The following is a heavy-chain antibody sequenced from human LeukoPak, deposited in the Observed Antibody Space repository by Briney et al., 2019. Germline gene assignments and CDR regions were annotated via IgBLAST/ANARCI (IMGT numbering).Heavy chain of an antibody. Sequence: ASVKVSCKASGYTFTSYDINWVRQAPGQGLEWMGWMNPNSGNRRYAQSFQGRVIMTTDTPISTAYMELSSLTSQDTAIYFCARAGVAATGLDYWSQGTLVTVSS. CDR3: ARAGVAATGLDY. D-gene: IGHD2-15*01. CDR1: GYTFTSYD. V-gene: IGHV1-8*01. CDR2: MNPNSGNR. J-gene: IGHJ4*02.